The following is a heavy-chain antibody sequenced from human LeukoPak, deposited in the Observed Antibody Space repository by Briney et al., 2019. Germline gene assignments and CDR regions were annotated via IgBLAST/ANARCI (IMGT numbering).Heavy chain of an antibody. J-gene: IGHJ5*02. Sequence: ASVKVSCKASGYTFTSYGISWVRQAPGQGLEWMGWISAYNGNTNYARKLQGRVTMTTDTSTSTAYMELRSLRSDDTAVYYCARDIPTITMVRGVIPTDWFDPWGQGTLVTVSS. CDR3: ARDIPTITMVRGVIPTDWFDP. D-gene: IGHD3-10*01. CDR1: GYTFTSYG. V-gene: IGHV1-18*01. CDR2: ISAYNGNT.